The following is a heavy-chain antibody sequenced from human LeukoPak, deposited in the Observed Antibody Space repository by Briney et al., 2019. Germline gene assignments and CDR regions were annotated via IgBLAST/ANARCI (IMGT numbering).Heavy chain of an antibody. J-gene: IGHJ4*02. V-gene: IGHV4-61*01. D-gene: IGHD3-3*01. Sequence: PSESLFLSCTVTGGSIRSTTHYWSWIRQPPGKGLEWIGYIYHSGTTNYNPSLRSRVTMSVDTSKNQFSLKLSSVTAADTAVYYCATMKAVRVNDFWSHYPDYWGQGTLFTVSS. CDR3: ATMKAVRVNDFWSHYPDY. CDR1: GGSIRSTTHY. CDR2: IYHSGTT.